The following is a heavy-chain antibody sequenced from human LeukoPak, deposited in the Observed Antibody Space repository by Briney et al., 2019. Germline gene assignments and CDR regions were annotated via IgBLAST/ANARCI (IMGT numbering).Heavy chain of an antibody. V-gene: IGHV3-48*03. CDR3: ARDRIIYGDYGDAFDI. D-gene: IGHD4-17*01. CDR2: ISSSGNTI. CDR1: GFTFSSYE. Sequence: GGSLRLSCAASGFTFSSYEINWVRQAPGKGLEWVSYISSSGNTIYYADSVKGRFTISRDNAKNSLYLQMNSLRAEDTAVYYCARDRIIYGDYGDAFDIWGQGTMVTVSS. J-gene: IGHJ3*02.